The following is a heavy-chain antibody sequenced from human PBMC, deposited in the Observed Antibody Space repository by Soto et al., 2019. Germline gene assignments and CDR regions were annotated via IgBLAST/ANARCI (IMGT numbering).Heavy chain of an antibody. D-gene: IGHD1-26*01. CDR2: IRSKAYGGTT. Sequence: PGGSLRLACTASGFTFGDYSMSWVRQAPGKGLEWVGFIRSKAYGGTTEYAASVEGRFSMSRDDSKSIAYLQMNSLKTEDTAVYYCTRELSTHWELLGSWGQGTLGTGSS. V-gene: IGHV3-49*04. CDR3: TRELSTHWELLGS. J-gene: IGHJ5*01. CDR1: GFTFGDYS.